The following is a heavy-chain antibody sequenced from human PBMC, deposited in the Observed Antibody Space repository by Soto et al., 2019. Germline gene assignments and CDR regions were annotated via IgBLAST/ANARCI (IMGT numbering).Heavy chain of an antibody. CDR2: ISTYNGDT. J-gene: IGHJ4*02. CDR1: GYTFTSSG. Sequence: QVQLVQSGAEVKKPGASVKVSCKASGYTFTSSGISWVRQAPGQGPEWMGWISTYNGDTNYAQKFQGRLTMTTDTSTSTAYMALRSLRSDDRAVYYCARTVAGYFDSWGQGTLVTVSS. V-gene: IGHV1-18*01. D-gene: IGHD6-19*01. CDR3: ARTVAGYFDS.